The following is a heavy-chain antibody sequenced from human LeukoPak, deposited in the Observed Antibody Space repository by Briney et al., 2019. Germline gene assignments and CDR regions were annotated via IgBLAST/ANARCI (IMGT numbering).Heavy chain of an antibody. V-gene: IGHV3-23*01. CDR1: GVTFSSYA. CDR3: AKGRGSGSLQLDY. CDR2: ISGSGGST. J-gene: IGHJ4*02. Sequence: GGSLRLSCVASGVTFSSYAMNWVRQAPGKGLEWGSSISGSGGSTYYAHSVKGHFTISRDNSKNPLYLQMNSLRAEDTAIFYCAKGRGSGSLQLDYWGQGTLVTVSS. D-gene: IGHD3-10*01.